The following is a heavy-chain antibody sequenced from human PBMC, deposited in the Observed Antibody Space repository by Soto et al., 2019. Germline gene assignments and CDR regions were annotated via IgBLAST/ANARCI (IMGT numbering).Heavy chain of an antibody. CDR2: IYWDDDK. J-gene: IGHJ4*02. CDR3: AHRTEYSSSLTFAS. Sequence: QITLKESGPTLVKPTQTLTLTCTFSGFSLSTSGVGVGWIRQPPGKALEWLALIYWDDDKRYSPSLKSRLTTTQAPSKTQVVLTMPNRAPVDTATFYCAHRTEYSSSLTFASWGQGTLVPVSS. CDR1: GFSLSTSGVG. D-gene: IGHD6-6*01. V-gene: IGHV2-5*02.